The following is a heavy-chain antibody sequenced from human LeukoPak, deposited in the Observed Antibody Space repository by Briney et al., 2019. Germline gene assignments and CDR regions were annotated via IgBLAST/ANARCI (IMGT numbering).Heavy chain of an antibody. D-gene: IGHD3-3*01. CDR1: GYTFTGYY. Sequence: ASVKVSCKASGYTFTGYYMHWVRQAPGQGLEWMGWINPNSGGTNYAQKFQGRVTMTRDTSISTAYMELSRLRSDDTAVYYCARELDYDFWSGYFPRSGVEGFDPWGQGTLVTVSS. CDR2: INPNSGGT. V-gene: IGHV1-2*02. CDR3: ARELDYDFWSGYFPRSGVEGFDP. J-gene: IGHJ5*02.